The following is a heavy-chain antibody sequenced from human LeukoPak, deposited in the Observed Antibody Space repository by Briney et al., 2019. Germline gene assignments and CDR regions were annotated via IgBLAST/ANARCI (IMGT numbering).Heavy chain of an antibody. J-gene: IGHJ5*02. Sequence: SETLSLTCTDSGGSISSYYWSWIRQPAGKGLEWIGRIYTSGSTNYNPSLKSRVTMSVDTSKNQFSLKLSSVTAADTAVYYCARGDYDFWSGYYAGPVWFDPWGQGTLVTVSS. CDR2: IYTSGST. D-gene: IGHD3-3*01. V-gene: IGHV4-4*07. CDR1: GGSISSYY. CDR3: ARGDYDFWSGYYAGPVWFDP.